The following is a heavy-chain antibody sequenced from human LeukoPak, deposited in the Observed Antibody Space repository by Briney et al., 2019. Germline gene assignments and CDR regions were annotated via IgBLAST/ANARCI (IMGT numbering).Heavy chain of an antibody. CDR3: ARESGKFDY. V-gene: IGHV3-43*02. CDR2: ISGDGVST. Sequence: GGSLRLSCVASGLPIGDFAMHWVRQAPGKGLEWVSLISGDGVSTFYADSVRGRFSISRDNSKNSLSLEMNSLRTEDTAMYYCARESGKFDYWGQGTLVAVSS. CDR1: GLPIGDFA. J-gene: IGHJ4*02.